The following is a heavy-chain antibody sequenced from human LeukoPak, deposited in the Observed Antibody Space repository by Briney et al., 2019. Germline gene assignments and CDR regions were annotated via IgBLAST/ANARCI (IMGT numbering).Heavy chain of an antibody. J-gene: IGHJ4*02. Sequence: PGRSLRLSCAASGFTFSSYGMHWVRQAPGKGLEWVAVIWYDGSNKYYADSVKGRFTISKDNSKNTLYLQMNSLRADDTGIYYCARSGGRGWYPADYWGQGTLVTVSS. CDR1: GFTFSSYG. D-gene: IGHD6-19*01. CDR2: IWYDGSNK. CDR3: ARSGGRGWYPADY. V-gene: IGHV3-33*01.